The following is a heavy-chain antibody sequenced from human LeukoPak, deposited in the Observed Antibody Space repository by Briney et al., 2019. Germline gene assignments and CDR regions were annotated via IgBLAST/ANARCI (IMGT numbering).Heavy chain of an antibody. CDR2: INDSGRI. CDR1: GGSFSNYY. CDR3: ARRWNYGRNYYIDV. J-gene: IGHJ6*03. V-gene: IGHV4-34*01. D-gene: IGHD1-7*01. Sequence: SETLSLTCAVSGGSFSNYYWSWIRQPPGKGLEWIGEINDSGRINYNPSLMSRVTVSVDTSKNQFSLRLTSVTATDTAVYYCARRWNYGRNYYIDVWGNGATVSVSS.